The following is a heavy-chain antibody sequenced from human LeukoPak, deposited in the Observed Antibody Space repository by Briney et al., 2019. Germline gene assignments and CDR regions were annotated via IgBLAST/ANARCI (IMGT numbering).Heavy chain of an antibody. Sequence: PSETLSLTCTVSGGSISTYYWSWIRQPPGTGLEWIGYITFNGRTDSNPSLKRRVSTSLDRSTNQFSLTLNSVTAADTAVYFCARSPGGYVDYWGQGVLVTVSS. CDR2: ITFNGRT. CDR1: GGSISTYY. V-gene: IGHV4-4*09. D-gene: IGHD1-14*01. CDR3: ARSPGGYVDY. J-gene: IGHJ4*02.